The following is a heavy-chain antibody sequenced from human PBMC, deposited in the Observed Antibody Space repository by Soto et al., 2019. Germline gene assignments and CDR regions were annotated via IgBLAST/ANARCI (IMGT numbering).Heavy chain of an antibody. CDR2: IYHSGST. CDR1: SGSISSSNW. J-gene: IGHJ6*03. V-gene: IGHV4-4*02. Sequence: PSETLSLTCAVSSGSISSSNWWSWVRQPPGKGLEWIGEIYHSGSTNYNPSLKSRVTISVDKSKNQFSLKLSSVTAADTAVYYCARDSPELYCSSTSCYGEYYYYYMDVWGKGTTVTVSS. CDR3: ARDSPELYCSSTSCYGEYYYYYMDV. D-gene: IGHD2-2*01.